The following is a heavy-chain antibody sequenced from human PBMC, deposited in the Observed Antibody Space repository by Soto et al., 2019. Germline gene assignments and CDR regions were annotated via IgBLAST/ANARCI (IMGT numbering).Heavy chain of an antibody. CDR3: ARGMGIVWGSYRLDPY. D-gene: IGHD3-16*02. V-gene: IGHV1-2*02. Sequence: ASVKVSCKASGYTFTGYYMHWVRQAPGQGLEWMGWINPNSGGTNYAQKFQGRVTMTRDTSISTAYMELSSLRSEDTAVYYCARGMGIVWGSYRLDPYWGQGTLVTVSS. CDR2: INPNSGGT. J-gene: IGHJ4*02. CDR1: GYTFTGYY.